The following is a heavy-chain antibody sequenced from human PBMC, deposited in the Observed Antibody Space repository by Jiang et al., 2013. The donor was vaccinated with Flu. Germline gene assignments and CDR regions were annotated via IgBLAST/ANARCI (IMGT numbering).Heavy chain of an antibody. D-gene: IGHD2-8*01. CDR2: IYPGDSDT. V-gene: IGHV5-51*01. J-gene: IGHJ6*04. CDR3: ARGRLYCTNGVCFRSVGGGVDV. Sequence: GAEVKKPGESLKISCKGSGYSFTSYWIGWVRQMPGKGLEWMGIIYPGDSDTRYSPSFQGQVTISADKSISTAYLQWSSLKASDTAMYYCARGRLYCTNGVCFRSVGGGVDVWGKGTTVTVSS. CDR1: GYSFTSYW.